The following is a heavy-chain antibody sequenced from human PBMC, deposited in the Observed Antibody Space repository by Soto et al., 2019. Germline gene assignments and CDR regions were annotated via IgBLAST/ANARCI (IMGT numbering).Heavy chain of an antibody. CDR3: ARGRQQLVGNYYYYGLDV. Sequence: SEALSLTCAVSGLSISSGGYDGGGIRQHPGKGLEWIGYIYSSGSPYSNPSLKRRVTISVDTSKHQSSLKLSSVTAADTAVYYCARGRQQLVGNYYYYGLDVWVQGTPVTVPS. V-gene: IGHV4-31*11. J-gene: IGHJ6*02. CDR2: IYSSGSP. CDR1: GLSISSGGYD. D-gene: IGHD6-13*01.